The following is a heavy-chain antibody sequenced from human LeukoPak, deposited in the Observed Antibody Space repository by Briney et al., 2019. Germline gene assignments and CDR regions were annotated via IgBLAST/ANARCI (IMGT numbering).Heavy chain of an antibody. V-gene: IGHV4-59*08. CDR2: IYYSGST. Sequence: SETLSLTCTVSGGSISSYYWSWIRQPPGKGLEWIGYIYYSGSTNYNPSLKSRVTISVDTSKNQFSLKLSSVTAAGTAVYYCARGARGSYSYWGQGTLVTVSS. D-gene: IGHD1-26*01. CDR1: GGSISSYY. CDR3: ARGARGSYSY. J-gene: IGHJ4*02.